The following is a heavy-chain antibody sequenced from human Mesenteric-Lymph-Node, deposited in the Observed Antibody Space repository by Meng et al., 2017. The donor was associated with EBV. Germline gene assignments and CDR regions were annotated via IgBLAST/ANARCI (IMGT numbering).Heavy chain of an antibody. V-gene: IGHV1-3*01. J-gene: IGHJ5*02. CDR1: GYTYNTYA. Sequence: QVQLVQSGAEVSKPGASAQVSCKASGYTYNTYAMHWVRQAPGQRLEWMGWINAANGKTKYSQKFQGRFTVTSDTSASTAYMDLSRLTSEDTAVYYCARDLGPQGFDPWGQGTLVTVSS. D-gene: IGHD3-16*01. CDR3: ARDLGPQGFDP. CDR2: INAANGKT.